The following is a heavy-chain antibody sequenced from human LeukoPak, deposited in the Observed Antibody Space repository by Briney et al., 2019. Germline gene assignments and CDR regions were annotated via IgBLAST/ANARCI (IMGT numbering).Heavy chain of an antibody. CDR3: ARVYYYDTDAFDI. CDR1: GYTFTGYY. J-gene: IGHJ3*02. D-gene: IGHD3-22*01. CDR2: INPNSGGT. Sequence: ASVKVSCKASGYTFTGYYMHWVRQAPGQGLEWMGWINPNSGGTNYAQKFQGRVTMTRDTSISTAYMELSRLRSDYTAVYYCARVYYYDTDAFDIWGQGTMVTVSS. V-gene: IGHV1-2*02.